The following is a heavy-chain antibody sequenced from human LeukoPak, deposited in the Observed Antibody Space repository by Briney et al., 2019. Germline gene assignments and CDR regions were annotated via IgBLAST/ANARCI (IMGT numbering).Heavy chain of an antibody. V-gene: IGHV4-39*01. Sequence: SETLSLTCTVSGGSISSSSYYWGWPRQPPGKGLEWIASIYYSGSTYYNPSLKSRVTTSVDTSKNQFPLKLNAVTAADTAVYYCARHNDSSGYYPSYFDYWGQGTLVTVSS. J-gene: IGHJ4*02. CDR1: GGSISSSSYY. CDR2: IYYSGST. CDR3: ARHNDSSGYYPSYFDY. D-gene: IGHD3-22*01.